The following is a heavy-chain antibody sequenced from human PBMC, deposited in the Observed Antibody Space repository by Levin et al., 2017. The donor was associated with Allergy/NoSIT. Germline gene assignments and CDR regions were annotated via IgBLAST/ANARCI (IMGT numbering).Heavy chain of an antibody. CDR2: IIPIFGTA. D-gene: IGHD2-15*01. V-gene: IGHV1-69*13. J-gene: IGHJ5*02. CDR3: AGHIVVVVAATPNWIWFEP. CDR1: GGTFSSYA. Sequence: RASVKVSCKASGGTFSSYAISWVRQAPGQGLEWMGGIIPIFGTANYAQKFQGRVTITADESTSTAYMELSSLRSEDTAVYYCAGHIVVVVAATPNWIWFEPWGQGTLVTVSS.